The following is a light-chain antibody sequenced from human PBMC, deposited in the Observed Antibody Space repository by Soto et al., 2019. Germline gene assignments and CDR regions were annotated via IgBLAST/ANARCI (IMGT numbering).Light chain of an antibody. CDR1: QSIRSD. CDR3: LQDYISPFT. CDR2: AAS. Sequence: IQMTQSPSSLSASVGDRVTITCRASQSIRSDLGWYQQKPGKAPKLLIYAASSLQSGVPLRFSGSGSGTDFTLTISSLQPEDFATYYCLQDYISPFTFGPGTKVDIK. J-gene: IGKJ3*01. V-gene: IGKV1-6*01.